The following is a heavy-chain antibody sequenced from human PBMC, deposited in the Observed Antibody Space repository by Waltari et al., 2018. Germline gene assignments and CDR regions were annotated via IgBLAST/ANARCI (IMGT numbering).Heavy chain of an antibody. J-gene: IGHJ4*02. CDR3: ASRPGGSSSPGETYFDY. D-gene: IGHD6-6*01. CDR2: IIPILGIA. V-gene: IGHV1-69*02. Sequence: QVQLVQSGAEVKKPGSSVKVSCTASGDTFSRYTTNWVRQAPGQGLEWMGRIIPILGIANYAQKCQGRVTITADKSTSTAYMELSSLRSEDTAVYYCASRPGGSSSPGETYFDYWGQGTLVTVSS. CDR1: GDTFSRYT.